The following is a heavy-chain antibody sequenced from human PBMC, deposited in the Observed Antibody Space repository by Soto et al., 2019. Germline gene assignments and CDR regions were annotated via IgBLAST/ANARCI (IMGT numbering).Heavy chain of an antibody. Sequence: GASVKVSCKASGYTFTSYDINWVRQATGQGLEWMGWMNPNSGNTGYAQKFQGRVTMTRNTSISTAYMELSSLRSEDTAVYYCSSGRFGELGDYYGMDVWGQGTTVTAP. CDR3: SSGRFGELGDYYGMDV. V-gene: IGHV1-8*01. D-gene: IGHD3-10*01. CDR1: GYTFTSYD. CDR2: MNPNSGNT. J-gene: IGHJ6*02.